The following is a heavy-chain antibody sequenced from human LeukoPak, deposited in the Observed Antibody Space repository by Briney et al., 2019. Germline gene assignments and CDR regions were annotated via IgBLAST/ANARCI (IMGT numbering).Heavy chain of an antibody. CDR1: GFTFDDYG. CDR3: AKEADPGYSSSWSGPEYFQH. CDR2: INWNGGST. V-gene: IGHV3-20*04. J-gene: IGHJ1*01. D-gene: IGHD6-13*01. Sequence: GGSLRLSCAASGFTFDDYGMSWVRQAPGKGLEWVSGINWNGGSTGYADSVKGRFTISRDNAKNSLYLQMNSLRAEDTAVYYCAKEADPGYSSSWSGPEYFQHWGQGTLVTVSS.